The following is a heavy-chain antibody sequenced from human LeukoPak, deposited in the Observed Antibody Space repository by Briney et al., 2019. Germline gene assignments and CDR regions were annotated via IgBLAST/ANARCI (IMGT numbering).Heavy chain of an antibody. CDR2: ISYDASNK. D-gene: IGHD2-15*01. CDR1: GFTFSNYA. Sequence: TGGSLRLSCAASGFTFSNYAMHWVRPAPGKGLEWVAVISYDASNKYYADSVKGRFTISRDNSKSTLYLQMNSLRAEDTAVYYCARSPTTMVAATMLDYWGQGTLVTVSS. J-gene: IGHJ4*02. CDR3: ARSPTTMVAATMLDY. V-gene: IGHV3-30*04.